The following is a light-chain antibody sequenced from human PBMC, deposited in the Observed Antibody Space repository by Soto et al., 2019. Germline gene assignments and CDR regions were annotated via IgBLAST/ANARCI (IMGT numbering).Light chain of an antibody. V-gene: IGKV3-15*01. Sequence: EIVMTQSPATLSVSPGERATLSCRASQSVAGNLAWYQQKPGQAPRLLIFGASTRATGIPARFSGSGSGTEFTLTINSLQAEDFAVYYCQQYTNWPSTFGQGTKVEIK. J-gene: IGKJ1*01. CDR1: QSVAGN. CDR2: GAS. CDR3: QQYTNWPST.